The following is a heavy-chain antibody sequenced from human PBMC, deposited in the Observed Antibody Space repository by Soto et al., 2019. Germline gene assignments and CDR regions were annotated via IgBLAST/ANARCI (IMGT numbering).Heavy chain of an antibody. CDR2: INPKSGYT. CDR1: GYTFTGDY. CDR3: ARYTGSNSLFDS. Sequence: QVQLVQSGAEVKKPGASVSVSCKASGYTFTGDYLQWVRQAPGQGLEWMAWINPKSGYTKSAQKFQTRVTLTRDTSISTAYMELRSLRSEDTAVYFCARYTGSNSLFDSWGQGTLVTVSS. J-gene: IGHJ4*02. D-gene: IGHD1-26*01. V-gene: IGHV1-2*02.